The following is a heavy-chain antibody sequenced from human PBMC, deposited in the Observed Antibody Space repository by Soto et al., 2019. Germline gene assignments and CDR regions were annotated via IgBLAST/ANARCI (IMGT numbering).Heavy chain of an antibody. Sequence: GASVKVSCKTSGYTFANYLITWVRQAPGQGLEWMGWITPNSGNTDYSQKFQGKFTMTTETSTTTSYLHLSRLTSDDTAFYYCARVTVGRFGDYAFDYWGQGTLVTVSS. CDR1: GYTFANYL. CDR2: ITPNSGNT. D-gene: IGHD4-17*01. V-gene: IGHV1-18*01. CDR3: ARVTVGRFGDYAFDY. J-gene: IGHJ4*02.